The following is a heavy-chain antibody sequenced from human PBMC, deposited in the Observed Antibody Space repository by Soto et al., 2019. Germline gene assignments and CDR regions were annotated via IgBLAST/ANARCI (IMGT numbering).Heavy chain of an antibody. CDR1: GGSISSGDYY. V-gene: IGHV4-30-4*01. CDR3: ARDVRYDETYYYYGMDV. Sequence: SETLSLTXTVSGGSISSGDYYWSWIRQPPGKGLEWIGYIYYSGSTYYNPSLKSRVTISVDTSKNQFSLKLSSVTAADTAVYYCARDVRYDETYYYYGMDVWGQGTTVTVSS. J-gene: IGHJ6*02. D-gene: IGHD5-12*01. CDR2: IYYSGST.